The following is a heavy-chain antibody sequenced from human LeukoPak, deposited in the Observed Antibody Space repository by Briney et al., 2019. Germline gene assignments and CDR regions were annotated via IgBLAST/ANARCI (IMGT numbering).Heavy chain of an antibody. CDR1: GGTFSSYA. Sequence: SVKVSCKASGGTFSSYAISWVRQAPGQGLEWMGRIIPILGIANYAQKFQGRVTITADKSTSTAYMELSSLRSEDTAVYYCARGCNGSCRPDYWGQGTLVTVSS. J-gene: IGHJ4*02. D-gene: IGHD2-8*01. CDR2: IIPILGIA. V-gene: IGHV1-69*04. CDR3: ARGCNGSCRPDY.